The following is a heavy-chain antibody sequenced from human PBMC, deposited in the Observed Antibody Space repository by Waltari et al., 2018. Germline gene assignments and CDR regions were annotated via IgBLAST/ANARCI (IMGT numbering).Heavy chain of an antibody. D-gene: IGHD6-19*01. Sequence: EVQLVESGGGLIQPGGSLRLSCAASGFIGSSNYMSWVRQAPGRGLWWVSLIYSGGSTYYADSVKGRFTISRDNSKNTLYLQMDSLSVEDTAVYYCARWQQWPVRAFDYWGQGTLVTVSS. J-gene: IGHJ4*02. CDR1: GFIGSSNY. CDR3: ARWQQWPVRAFDY. CDR2: IYSGGST. V-gene: IGHV3-53*01.